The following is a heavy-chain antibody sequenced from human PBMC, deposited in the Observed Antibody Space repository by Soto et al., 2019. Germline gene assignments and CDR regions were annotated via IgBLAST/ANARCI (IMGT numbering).Heavy chain of an antibody. Sequence: ASVKVSCKASGYTFTSYAMHWVRQAPGQRLEWMGWINAGNGNTKYSQKFQGRVTITRDTSASTAYMELSSLRSEDTAVYYCARGRWDIVVVPASLDYRGQGTLVTVSS. CDR1: GYTFTSYA. CDR2: INAGNGNT. V-gene: IGHV1-3*01. D-gene: IGHD2-2*01. J-gene: IGHJ4*02. CDR3: ARGRWDIVVVPASLDY.